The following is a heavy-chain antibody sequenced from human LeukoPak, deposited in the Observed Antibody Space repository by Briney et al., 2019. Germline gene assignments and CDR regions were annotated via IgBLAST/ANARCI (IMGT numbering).Heavy chain of an antibody. J-gene: IGHJ4*02. D-gene: IGHD5-18*01. V-gene: IGHV3-33*01. CDR1: GFTFSSYG. CDR3: ARDLGAQAMVSLCDY. Sequence: GGSLRLSCAASGFTFSSYGMHWVRQAPGKGLEWVAVIWYDGSNKYYADSVKGRFTISRDNSKNTLYLQMNSLRAEDTAVYYCARDLGAQAMVSLCDYWGQGTLVTVSS. CDR2: IWYDGSNK.